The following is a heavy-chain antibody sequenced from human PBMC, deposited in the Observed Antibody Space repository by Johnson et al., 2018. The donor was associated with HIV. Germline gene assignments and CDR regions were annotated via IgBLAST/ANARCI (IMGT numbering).Heavy chain of an antibody. D-gene: IGHD3/OR15-3a*01. CDR3: AKDGDFWTLASSAFDI. CDR2: IGSTGTT. Sequence: VQLVESGGGLVQPGGSLRLSCAASGFTFSDYAMSWVRPAPGTGLAWLSIIGSTGTTFYADSVQGRFTLSRDNSENTLYLQLNSLRSEDTAVYYCAKDGDFWTLASSAFDIWGQGTMVTVSS. J-gene: IGHJ3*02. CDR1: GFTFSDYA. V-gene: IGHV3-23*04.